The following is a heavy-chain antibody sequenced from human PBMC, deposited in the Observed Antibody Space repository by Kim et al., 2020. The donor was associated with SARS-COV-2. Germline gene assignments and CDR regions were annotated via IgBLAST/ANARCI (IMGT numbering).Heavy chain of an antibody. J-gene: IGHJ4*02. V-gene: IGHV4-39*01. Sequence: SRVTISVDTSKNQFSLKLSAVTAADTAVYYCARHVVRAVAVFRLHPHFDYWGQGTLVTVSS. D-gene: IGHD6-19*01. CDR3: ARHVVRAVAVFRLHPHFDY.